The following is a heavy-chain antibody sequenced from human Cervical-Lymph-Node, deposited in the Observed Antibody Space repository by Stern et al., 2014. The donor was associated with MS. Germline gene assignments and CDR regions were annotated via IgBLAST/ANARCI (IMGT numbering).Heavy chain of an antibody. V-gene: IGHV1-69*01. D-gene: IGHD3-3*01. Sequence: VQLVEYGAEVKKPGSSVKVSCKASGDTFTTYAISWVRQAPGQGLEWMGGITPIFGMADYAEKCQARVTITVEGSTRTDYMAVLSHIFGMADYAENVQSRVTITVDRSTSTSYMELRSLRLDDTAVYYCAREVGSLSMDLWGQGTTVTVSS. J-gene: IGHJ6*02. CDR2: ITPIFGMA. CDR3: VQSRVTITVDRSTSTSYMELRSLRLDDTAVYYCAREVGSLSMDL. CDR1: GDTFTTYA.